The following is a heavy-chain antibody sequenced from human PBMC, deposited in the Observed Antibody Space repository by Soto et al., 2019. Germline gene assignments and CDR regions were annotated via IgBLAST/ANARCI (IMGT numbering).Heavy chain of an antibody. CDR3: ARSSLYYDFWSGYSGMDV. V-gene: IGHV3-74*01. CDR2: INSDGSST. Sequence: GGSLKLSCAAPGFTFSSYWMHWVRQAPGKGLVWVSRINSDGSSTSYADSVKGRFTISRDNAKNTLYLQMNSLRAEDTAVYYCARSSLYYDFWSGYSGMDVWGQGTTVTVSS. CDR1: GFTFSSYW. J-gene: IGHJ6*02. D-gene: IGHD3-3*01.